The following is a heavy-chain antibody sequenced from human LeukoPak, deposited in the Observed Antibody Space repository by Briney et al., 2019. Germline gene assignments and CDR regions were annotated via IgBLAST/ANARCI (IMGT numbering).Heavy chain of an antibody. CDR3: ARGARWSYGKPFDY. D-gene: IGHD5-18*01. V-gene: IGHV1-8*01. J-gene: IGHJ4*02. Sequence: ASVKVSCKASGYTFTSYDINLVRQATRQGLEWMGWMNPNSGNTGYAQKFQGRVTMTRNTSISTAYMELSSLRSEDTAVYYCARGARWSYGKPFDYWGQGTLVTVSS. CDR1: GYTFTSYD. CDR2: MNPNSGNT.